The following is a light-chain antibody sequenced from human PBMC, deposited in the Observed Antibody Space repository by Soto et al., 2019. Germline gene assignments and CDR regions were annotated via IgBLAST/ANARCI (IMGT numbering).Light chain of an antibody. Sequence: EIVLTQSPATLSLSPGERATLSCRASQSVSSSYLACYQHKPGQAPMLLNYGASSRATGIPARLSGSRSGTDFTLTTSSLEPDDFAAYYCHQYYSSPHTFGQGTKLEIK. CDR2: GAS. J-gene: IGKJ2*01. CDR3: HQYYSSPHT. V-gene: IGKV3-20*01. CDR1: QSVSSSY.